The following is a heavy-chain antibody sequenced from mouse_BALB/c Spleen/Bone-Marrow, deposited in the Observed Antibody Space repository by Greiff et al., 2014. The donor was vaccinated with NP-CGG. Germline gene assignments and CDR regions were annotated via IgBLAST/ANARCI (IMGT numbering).Heavy chain of an antibody. J-gene: IGHJ4*01. V-gene: IGHV1-87*01. CDR1: GYTFTSYW. CDR3: ARSGAMDY. D-gene: IGHD3-2*02. CDR2: IYPGDGDT. Sequence: VQVVESGAELARPGASVKFSCKASGYTFTSYWMQWVKQRPGQGLEWIGAIYPGDGDTRYTQKFKGKATLTADKSSSTAYMQLSSLASEDSAVYYCARSGAMDYWGQGTSVTVSS.